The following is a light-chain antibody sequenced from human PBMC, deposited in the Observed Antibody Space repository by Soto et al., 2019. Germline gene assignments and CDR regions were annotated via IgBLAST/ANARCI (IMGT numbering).Light chain of an antibody. CDR3: QQYNNWPPWT. CDR2: GAS. CDR1: QSVSSN. J-gene: IGKJ1*01. V-gene: IGKV3-15*01. Sequence: EIVMPQSPATLSVSPGERATLSCRASQSVSSNLAWYQQKPGQAPRLLLYGASTRATGIPARFSGSGSGTEFTLTISSLQSEDFAVYYCQQYNNWPPWTFGQGTKVEIK.